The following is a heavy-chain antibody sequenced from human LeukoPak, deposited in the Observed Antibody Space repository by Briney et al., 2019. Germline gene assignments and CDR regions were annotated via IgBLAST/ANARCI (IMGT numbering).Heavy chain of an antibody. V-gene: IGHV3-23*01. J-gene: IGHJ4*02. Sequence: GGSLRLSCAASGFAFSSYAMSWVRQAPGKGLEWVSAISGSGGSTYYADSVRGRFTISRDNSKNTLYLQMNSLRAEDTAVYYCAKAYGDYLSLIDYWGQGTLVTVSS. D-gene: IGHD4-17*01. CDR3: AKAYGDYLSLIDY. CDR2: ISGSGGST. CDR1: GFAFSSYA.